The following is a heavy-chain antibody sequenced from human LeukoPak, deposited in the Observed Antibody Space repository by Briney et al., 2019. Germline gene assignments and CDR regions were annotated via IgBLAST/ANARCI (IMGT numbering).Heavy chain of an antibody. CDR3: ARGHCRRTSCYSSGGYYYYSMDV. CDR2: IYSGGST. D-gene: IGHD2-2*01. J-gene: IGHJ6*02. CDR1: GFTVSSNY. V-gene: IGHV3-53*01. Sequence: PGGSLRLSCAASGFTVSSNYMSWVRQAPGKGLEWVSVIYSGGSTYYADSVKGRFTISRDNSKNTLHLQMNSLRAEDTAIYFCARGHCRRTSCYSSGGYYYYSMDVWGQGTTVIVSS.